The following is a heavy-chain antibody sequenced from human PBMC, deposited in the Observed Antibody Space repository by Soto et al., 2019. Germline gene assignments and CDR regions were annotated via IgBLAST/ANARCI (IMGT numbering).Heavy chain of an antibody. J-gene: IGHJ5*02. CDR3: AREGGGTTGILTGYYVS. V-gene: IGHV1-46*01. D-gene: IGHD3-9*01. CDR2: INPSGGST. CDR1: GYTFTSYY. Sequence: ASVKVSCKASGYTFTSYYMHWVRQAPGQGLEWMGIINPSGGSTSYAQKFQGRVTMTRDTSTSTVYMELSSLRSEDTAVYYCAREGGGTTGILTGYYVSWGQGTLVTVSS.